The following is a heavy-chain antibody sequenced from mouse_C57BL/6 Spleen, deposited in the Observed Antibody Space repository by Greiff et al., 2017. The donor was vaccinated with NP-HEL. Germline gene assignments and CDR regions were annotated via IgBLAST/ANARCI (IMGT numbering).Heavy chain of an antibody. CDR2: IFPGSGST. D-gene: IGHD1-1*01. CDR3: ARGITTVVGPYYFDY. CDR1: GYTFTDYY. Sequence: VQLQQSGPELVKPGASVKISCKASGYTFTDYYINWVKQRPGQGLEWIGWIFPGSGSTYYNEKFKGKATLTVDKSSSTAYMLLSSLTSEDSAVYFCARGITTVVGPYYFDYWGQGTTLTVSS. V-gene: IGHV1-75*01. J-gene: IGHJ2*01.